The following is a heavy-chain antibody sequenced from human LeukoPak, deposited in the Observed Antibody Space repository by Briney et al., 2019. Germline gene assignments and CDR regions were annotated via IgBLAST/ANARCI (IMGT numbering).Heavy chain of an antibody. CDR3: APSSLTYSSGWYRY. V-gene: IGHV3-74*01. Sequence: GGSLRLSCAASGFTLSSYWMHWVRHAPGKGVVWVSSINTDGSSTVYADSVKGRFTISRDNAKNTLYLQMHSLRAEDTAVYYCAPSSLTYSSGWYRYWGQGTLVTVSS. J-gene: IGHJ4*02. CDR2: INTDGSST. CDR1: GFTLSSYW. D-gene: IGHD6-19*01.